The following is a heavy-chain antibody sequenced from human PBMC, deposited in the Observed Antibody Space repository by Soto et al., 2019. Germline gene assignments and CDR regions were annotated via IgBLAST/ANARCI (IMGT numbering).Heavy chain of an antibody. CDR1: GFTFSHYA. J-gene: IGHJ4*02. CDR2: MSYDGSNE. V-gene: IGHV3-30*03. Sequence: QVQLVESGGGVVQPGRSLRLSCAASGFTFSHYAMHWVRQAPGKGLEWVALMSYDGSNEYYADSVKGRFTISRDNSKNTRYQHMNSQRAEDTAVYYCARDVSHNFDYWGQGTLVTVSA. CDR3: ARDVSHNFDY.